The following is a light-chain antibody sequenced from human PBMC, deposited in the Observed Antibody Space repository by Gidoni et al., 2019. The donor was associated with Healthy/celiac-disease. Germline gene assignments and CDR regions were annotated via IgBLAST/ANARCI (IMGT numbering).Light chain of an antibody. V-gene: IGKV1-39*01. CDR3: QQSYSTPQNCT. CDR1: QSISSY. Sequence: DIQMTQSPSSLSASVGDRVTITCRASQSISSYLNWYQQKPGKAPKLLIYAASRLQSGVPSRFRGSGSGTELNLTISSRQPEDFATYYCQQSYSTPQNCTFGPGTKVDIK. CDR2: AAS. J-gene: IGKJ3*01.